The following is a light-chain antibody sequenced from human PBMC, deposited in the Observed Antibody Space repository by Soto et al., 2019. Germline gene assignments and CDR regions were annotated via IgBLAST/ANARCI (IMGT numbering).Light chain of an antibody. Sequence: EIVLTQSPATLSFSPVERATLSFRASQSVSSSYLAWYQQKPGQAPRLLIYGASSRATGIPDRFSGSGSGTDFTLTISRLEPEDFAVYYCQQYGSSSITFGQGTRLEIK. CDR2: GAS. CDR1: QSVSSSY. V-gene: IGKV3-20*01. J-gene: IGKJ5*01. CDR3: QQYGSSSIT.